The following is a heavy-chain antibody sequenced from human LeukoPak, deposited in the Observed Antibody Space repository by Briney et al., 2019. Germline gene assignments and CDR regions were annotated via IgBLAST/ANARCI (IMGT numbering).Heavy chain of an antibody. J-gene: IGHJ4*02. V-gene: IGHV1-2*02. CDR3: AFFEYSSSSSHY. CDR2: INPNSGGT. CDR1: GYVFTGYY. Sequence: ASLKVSCKASGYVFTGYYMHWVRQAPGQGLERMGWINPNSGGTKYAQKFHGRVTMTTDTSISTAYMELSRLRSDDTAVYYCAFFEYSSSSSHYWGQGTLVTVSS. D-gene: IGHD6-6*01.